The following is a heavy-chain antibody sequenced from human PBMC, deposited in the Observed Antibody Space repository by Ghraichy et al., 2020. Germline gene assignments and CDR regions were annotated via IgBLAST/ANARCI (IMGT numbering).Heavy chain of an antibody. V-gene: IGHV3-30*02. Sequence: GGSLRLSCAASGFTFSSYGMHWVRQAPGKGLEGVAFIRYDGSNKYYADSVKGRFTISRDNSKNTLYLQMNSLRAEDTAVYYCAKDPIRRTPGTPYNWFDPWGQGTLVTVSS. CDR2: IRYDGSNK. CDR3: AKDPIRRTPGTPYNWFDP. J-gene: IGHJ5*02. D-gene: IGHD2-15*01. CDR1: GFTFSSYG.